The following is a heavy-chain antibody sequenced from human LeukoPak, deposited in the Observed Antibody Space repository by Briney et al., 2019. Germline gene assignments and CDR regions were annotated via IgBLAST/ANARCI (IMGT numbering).Heavy chain of an antibody. CDR3: ARVSPSGVWDV. CDR2: IYTTGSS. Sequence: SSQTLSLTCTVSGGSISGINYYWTWIRQPAGKGLEWIGRIYTTGSSKYNPSLKSRVTISVDTSNNQFSLKLSSVTAADTAVYYCARVSPSGVWDVWGQGTTVTVSS. CDR1: GGSISGINYY. D-gene: IGHD3-10*01. V-gene: IGHV4-61*02. J-gene: IGHJ6*02.